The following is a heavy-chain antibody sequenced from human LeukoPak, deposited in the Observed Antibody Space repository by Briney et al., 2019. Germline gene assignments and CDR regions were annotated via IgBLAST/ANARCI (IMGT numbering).Heavy chain of an antibody. CDR1: GHTFTSYG. V-gene: IGHV1-18*01. Sequence: ASVKASCKASGHTFTSYGISWVRQAPGQGLEWMGWISAYNGNTNYAQKLQGRVTMTTDTSTSTAYMELRSLRSDDTAVYYCARVDGVEYCSSTSCYFVYYFDYWGQGTLVTVSS. CDR2: ISAYNGNT. J-gene: IGHJ4*02. D-gene: IGHD2-2*01. CDR3: ARVDGVEYCSSTSCYFVYYFDY.